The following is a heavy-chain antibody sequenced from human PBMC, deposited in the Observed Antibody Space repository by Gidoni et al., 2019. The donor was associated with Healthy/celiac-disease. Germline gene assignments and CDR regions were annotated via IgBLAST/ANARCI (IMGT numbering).Heavy chain of an antibody. CDR2: IYYSGST. J-gene: IGHJ4*02. V-gene: IGHV4-31*02. CDR3: ARARRENYYDSSGYYYVPFDY. Sequence: QVQLQESGPGLVKPSQTSISSGGYYWSWIRQHPGKGLEWIGYIYYSGSTYYNPSLKSRVTISVDTSKNQFSLKLSSVTAADTAVYYCARARRENYYDSSGYYYVPFDYWGQGTLVTVSS. CDR1: SISSGGYY. D-gene: IGHD3-22*01.